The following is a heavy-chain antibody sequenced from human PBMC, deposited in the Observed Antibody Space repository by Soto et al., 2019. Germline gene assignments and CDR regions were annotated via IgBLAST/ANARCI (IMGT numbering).Heavy chain of an antibody. D-gene: IGHD3-16*02. CDR1: GGSISSYY. CDR2: IYYSGST. Sequence: SETLSLTCTVSGGSISSYYWSWIRQPPGKGLEWIGYIYYSGSTNYNPSLKSRVTISVYTSKNQFSLKLSAVTAADTAVYYCARDYVWGSYRYTGSWFDPWGQGTLVTVSS. CDR3: ARDYVWGSYRYTGSWFDP. J-gene: IGHJ5*02. V-gene: IGHV4-59*01.